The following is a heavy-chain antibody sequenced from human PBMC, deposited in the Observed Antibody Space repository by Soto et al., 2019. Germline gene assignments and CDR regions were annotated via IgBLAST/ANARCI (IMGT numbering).Heavy chain of an antibody. V-gene: IGHV3-72*01. CDR3: APSAYTNWFDP. CDR2: TRNKANSYTT. CDR1: GFTFSDHY. Sequence: GGSLRLSCAASGFTFSDHYMDWVRQAPGKGLEWVGRTRNKANSYTTEYAASVKGRFTISRDDSTNSPYLQMNSLKTEDTAVYYCAPSAYTNWFDPWGQGTLVTVSS. D-gene: IGHD3-22*01. J-gene: IGHJ5*02.